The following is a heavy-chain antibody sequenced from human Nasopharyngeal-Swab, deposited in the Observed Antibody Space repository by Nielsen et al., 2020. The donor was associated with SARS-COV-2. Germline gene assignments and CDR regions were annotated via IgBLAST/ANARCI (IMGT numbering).Heavy chain of an antibody. J-gene: IGHJ4*02. V-gene: IGHV4-39*07. D-gene: IGHD5-24*01. CDR1: GGSISSEDQY. CDR3: ARDRRRDGYKSLDY. CDR2: IYFSGSI. Sequence: SETLSLTCSVSGGSISSEDQYWGWIRQSPGKGLEWLGSIYFSGSIYHNPSLRSRVTMSVDTSKNEFSLKLTSVTAADTAVYYCARDRRRDGYKSLDYWGQGTLVTVSS.